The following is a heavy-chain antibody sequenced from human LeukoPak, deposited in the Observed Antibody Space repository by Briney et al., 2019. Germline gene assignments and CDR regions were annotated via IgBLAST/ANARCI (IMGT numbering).Heavy chain of an antibody. Sequence: SGPTLVNPTQTLTLTCTFSGFSLSTSGMCVSWIRQPPGKALEWLSRIDLDDDKYYSTSLKTRLTISQATSKNQVVLTMTNMDPLGTATYYCARIRRTTVVTAGAFDIWGQGTMVTVSS. CDR1: GFSLSTSGMC. CDR2: IDLDDDK. V-gene: IGHV2-70*11. CDR3: ARIRRTTVVTAGAFDI. J-gene: IGHJ3*02. D-gene: IGHD4-23*01.